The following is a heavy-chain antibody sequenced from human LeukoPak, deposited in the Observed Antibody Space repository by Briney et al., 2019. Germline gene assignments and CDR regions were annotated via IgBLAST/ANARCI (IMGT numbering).Heavy chain of an antibody. CDR1: GYSVTSYW. CDR2: IYPGDSDT. Sequence: GESLKISCKGSGYSVTSYWIGWVRQMPGKGLEWMGIIYPGDSDTRYSPSFQGQVTISADKSISTAYLQRSSLKASDTAMYYCARQDRSWGGGFDYWGQGTLVTVSS. V-gene: IGHV5-51*01. D-gene: IGHD6-13*01. CDR3: ARQDRSWGGGFDY. J-gene: IGHJ4*02.